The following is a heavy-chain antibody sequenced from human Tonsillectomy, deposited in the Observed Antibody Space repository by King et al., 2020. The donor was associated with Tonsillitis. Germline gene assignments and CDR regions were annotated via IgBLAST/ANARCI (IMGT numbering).Heavy chain of an antibody. CDR2: ISYDGSNK. CDR3: ARGYSGHDSKSSCPYGRDL. Sequence: VQLVESGGGVVQPGRSLRLSCAASGFTFSNYGMHWVRQAPGKGLEWGAVISYDGSNKNYADSVKGRFTISRDNSKNTLYLQMNSLRAEDTAVYDCARGYSGHDSKSSCPYGRDLWGRGTAVRVSS. D-gene: IGHD5-12*01. J-gene: IGHJ6*02. V-gene: IGHV3-33*05. CDR1: GFTFSNYG.